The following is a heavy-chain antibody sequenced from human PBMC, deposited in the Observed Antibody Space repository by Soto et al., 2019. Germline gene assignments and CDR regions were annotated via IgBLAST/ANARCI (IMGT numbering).Heavy chain of an antibody. CDR3: ARQGGSGYGYNWFDP. D-gene: IGHD3-10*01. Sequence: SETLSLTCTVSGGSISSSSYYWGWIRQPPGKGLEWIGSIYYSGSTYYNPSLKSRVTISVDTSKNQFSLKLSSVTAADTAVYYCARQGGSGYGYNWFDPWGQGTLVTVSS. CDR2: IYYSGST. V-gene: IGHV4-39*01. CDR1: GGSISSSSYY. J-gene: IGHJ5*02.